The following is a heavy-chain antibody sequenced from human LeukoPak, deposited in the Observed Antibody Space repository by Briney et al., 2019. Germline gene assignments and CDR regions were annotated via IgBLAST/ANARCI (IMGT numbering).Heavy chain of an antibody. J-gene: IGHJ4*02. D-gene: IGHD3-22*01. CDR1: GYTFNRYG. CDR2: ISAYNGNT. V-gene: IGHV1-18*01. Sequence: ASVKVSCKASGYTFNRYGVTWVRQAPGQGLEWMGWISAYNGNTNYAQKPQGRVTMTTDTSTSTAYMELRSLRSDDTAVYYCARESTDYYDSSGYPDYWGQGTLVTVSS. CDR3: ARESTDYYDSSGYPDY.